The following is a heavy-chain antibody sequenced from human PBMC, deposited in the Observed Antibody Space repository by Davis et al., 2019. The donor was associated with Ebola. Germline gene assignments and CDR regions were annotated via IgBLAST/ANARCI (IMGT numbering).Heavy chain of an antibody. V-gene: IGHV3-21*01. CDR1: GFTFSSYS. D-gene: IGHD6-19*01. J-gene: IGHJ2*01. CDR2: ISSSSSYI. CDR3: ATSGGWYGWYFDL. Sequence: ESLKISCAASGFTFSSYSMNWVRQAPGKGLEWVSSISSSSSYIYYADSVKGRFTISRDNAKNSLYLQMNSLRAEDTAVYYCATSGGWYGWYFDLWGRGTLVTVSS.